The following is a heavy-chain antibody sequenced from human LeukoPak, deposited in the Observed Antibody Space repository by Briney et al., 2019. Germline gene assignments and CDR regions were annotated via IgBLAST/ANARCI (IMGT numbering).Heavy chain of an antibody. CDR2: ISAYNGNT. CDR3: ARNDLESYYYYGMDV. V-gene: IGHV1-18*01. CDR1: GYTFTSYG. Sequence: ASVKVSCKASGYTFTSYGISWVRQAPGQGLEWMGWISAYNGNTNYAQKLQGRVTMTTDTSTSTAYMELRNLRSDDTAVYYCARNDLESYYYYGMDVWGQGTTVTVSS. J-gene: IGHJ6*02. D-gene: IGHD1-1*01.